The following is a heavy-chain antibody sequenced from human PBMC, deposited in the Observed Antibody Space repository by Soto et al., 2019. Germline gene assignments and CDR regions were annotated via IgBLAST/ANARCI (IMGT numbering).Heavy chain of an antibody. CDR1: GFTFSSYS. CDR2: ISSTSSTM. CDR3: ARECSGGSCYGIFDL. V-gene: IGHV3-48*02. J-gene: IGHJ3*01. D-gene: IGHD2-15*01. Sequence: GGSLRLSCAASGFTFSSYSMNWVRQAPGKGLKWVSYISSTSSTMYYADSVKGRFPISRDNAKNSLYLQMNSLRDEDTAVYYCARECSGGSCYGIFDLWGQGTVVTVSS.